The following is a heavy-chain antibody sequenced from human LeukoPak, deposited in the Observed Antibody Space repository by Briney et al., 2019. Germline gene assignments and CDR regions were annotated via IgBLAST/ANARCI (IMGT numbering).Heavy chain of an antibody. V-gene: IGHV3-48*02. CDR1: GFTFSSYG. CDR2: ITYNSGTI. J-gene: IGHJ4*02. Sequence: PGRSLRLSCAASGFTFSSYGMQWVRQAPGKGLEWVSYITYNSGTIFYADSVKGRFTISRDNAKDSLYLQMSSLRDEDTAVYYCARDSGYSYADDYWGQGTLVTVSS. CDR3: ARDSGYSYADDY. D-gene: IGHD5-18*01.